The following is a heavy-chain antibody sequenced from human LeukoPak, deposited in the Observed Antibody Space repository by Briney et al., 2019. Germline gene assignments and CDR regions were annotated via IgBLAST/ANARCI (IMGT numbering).Heavy chain of an antibody. CDR2: LLYDGINK. CDR3: ATYDSGAYYGYFQH. Sequence: GGSLRLSCAASGFTFSSYGMHWVRQAPGKGLEWVAVLLYDGINKYYADSVKGRFTISRDNSKNTLYLQMNSLRAEDTAAYYCATYDSGAYYGYFQHWGQGTLVTVSS. CDR1: GFTFSSYG. D-gene: IGHD3-22*01. J-gene: IGHJ1*01. V-gene: IGHV3-30*19.